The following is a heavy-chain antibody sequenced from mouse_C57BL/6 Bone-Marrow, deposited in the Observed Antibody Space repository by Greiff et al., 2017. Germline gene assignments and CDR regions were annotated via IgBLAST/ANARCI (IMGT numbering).Heavy chain of an antibody. J-gene: IGHJ1*03. CDR2: INPNNGGT. V-gene: IGHV1-26*01. D-gene: IGHD1-1*01. CDR3: ASSTVVARNWYFDV. Sequence: VQLQQSGPELVKPGASVKISCKASGYTFTDYYMNWVKQSHGKSLEWIGDINPNNGGTSYNQKFKGKATLTVDKSSSTAYMELRSLTSEDSAVYYCASSTVVARNWYFDVWGTGTTVTVSS. CDR1: GYTFTDYY.